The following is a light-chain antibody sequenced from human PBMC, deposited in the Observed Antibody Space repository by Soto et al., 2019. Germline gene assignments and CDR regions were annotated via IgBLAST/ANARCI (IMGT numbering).Light chain of an antibody. J-gene: IGKJ1*01. V-gene: IGKV1-5*03. Sequence: DNQMTQSPSTLSGSVGDRVTITCRASQTISSWLAWYQQKPGKAPKLLIYKASTLKSGVPSRFSGSGSGTEFTLTISSLQPDDFATYYCQQDNSHSEAFGQGTKV. CDR1: QTISSW. CDR2: KAS. CDR3: QQDNSHSEA.